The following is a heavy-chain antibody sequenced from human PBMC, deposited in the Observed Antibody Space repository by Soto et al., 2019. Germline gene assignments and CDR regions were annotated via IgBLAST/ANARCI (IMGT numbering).Heavy chain of an antibody. CDR3: ARNYDFWSGYSTSGGFDP. CDR2: ISAYNGNT. Sequence: ASVKVSCKASGYTFTSYGISWVRQAPGQGLEWMGWISAYNGNTNYAQKLQGRVTMTTDTSTSTAYMELRSLRSDDTAVYYCARNYDFWSGYSTSGGFDPWGQGTLVTVSS. J-gene: IGHJ5*02. D-gene: IGHD3-3*01. V-gene: IGHV1-18*01. CDR1: GYTFTSYG.